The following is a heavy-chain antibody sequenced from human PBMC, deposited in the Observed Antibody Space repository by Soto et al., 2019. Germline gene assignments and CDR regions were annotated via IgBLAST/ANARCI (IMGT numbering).Heavy chain of an antibody. CDR3: ARTQFYSGSGNYRNLMFDP. CDR1: RGSISTYS. CDR2: IYSSGST. J-gene: IGHJ5*02. Sequence: SETLSLTCCVSRGSISTYSWTWIWQPAWPGLEWIGRIYSSGSTSCNPSLKSRVTMSVDTSKSQFFLKLSSVTAADTAVYYCARTQFYSGSGNYRNLMFDPWGKG. V-gene: IGHV4-4*07. D-gene: IGHD3-10*01.